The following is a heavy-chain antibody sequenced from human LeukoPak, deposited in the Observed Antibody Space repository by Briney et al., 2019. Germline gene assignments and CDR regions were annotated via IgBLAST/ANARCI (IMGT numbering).Heavy chain of an antibody. J-gene: IGHJ1*01. D-gene: IGHD6-13*01. CDR1: GGSISXHX. CDR2: FYSSVST. CDR3: VREKLYTSSWGFQH. V-gene: IGHV4-4*07. Sequence: TVSGGSISXHXXXXIXQSAGTXXXXIGRFYSSVSTTYNPSLKSRVTMSVDTSNNLFFLNLTSVTAADTAVYFCVREKLYTSSWGFQHWGQGTLVSVSS.